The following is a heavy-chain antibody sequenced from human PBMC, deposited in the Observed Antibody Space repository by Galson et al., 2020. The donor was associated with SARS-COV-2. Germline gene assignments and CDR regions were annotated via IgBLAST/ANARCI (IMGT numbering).Heavy chain of an antibody. V-gene: IGHV4-31*03. J-gene: IGHJ6*02. CDR1: GGSISSGGYY. CDR2: IYYSGST. Sequence: SETLSLTCTVSGGSISSGGYYWSWLRQHPGKGLEWLGYIYYSGSTYYNPSLKSRVTISVDTSKNQFSLKLSSVTAADTAVYYCARDQFIAAAGTYYYYYGMDVWGQGTTVTVSS. CDR3: ARDQFIAAAGTYYYYYGMDV. D-gene: IGHD6-13*01.